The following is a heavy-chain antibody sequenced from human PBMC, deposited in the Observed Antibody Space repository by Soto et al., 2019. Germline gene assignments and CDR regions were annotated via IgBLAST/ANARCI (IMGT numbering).Heavy chain of an antibody. CDR2: INAGNGNT. CDR1: GYTFTRYG. V-gene: IGHV1-3*01. D-gene: IGHD3-16*01. CDR3: ARAVGGPTSNLDY. Sequence: ASVKVSCKTSGYTFTRYGISWVRQAPGQRLEWMGWINAGNGNTKYSQKFQGRVTITRDTSASTAYMELSSLRSEDTAVYYCARAVGGPTSNLDYWGQGTLVTVSS. J-gene: IGHJ4*02.